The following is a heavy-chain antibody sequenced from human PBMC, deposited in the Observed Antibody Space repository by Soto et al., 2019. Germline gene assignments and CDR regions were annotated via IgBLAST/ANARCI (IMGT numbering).Heavy chain of an antibody. D-gene: IGHD4-17*01. V-gene: IGHV3-23*01. J-gene: IGHJ3*02. CDR2: ISGSGGRT. CDR3: AKDPNGDYVGAFDI. Sequence: EVQLLESGGNLIQPGGSLRLSCAASGFTFRNYAMSWVGQAPGAGPEWVSGISGSGGRTYYADSVKGRFTISRDNSNNALFLQMNSLRAEDTALYYCAKDPNGDYVGAFDIWGRGTMVTVSS. CDR1: GFTFRNYA.